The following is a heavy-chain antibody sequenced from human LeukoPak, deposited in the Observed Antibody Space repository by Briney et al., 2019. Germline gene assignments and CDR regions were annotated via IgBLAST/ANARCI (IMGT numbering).Heavy chain of an antibody. D-gene: IGHD3-3*01. J-gene: IGHJ4*02. Sequence: SETLSLTCTVSGGSISSGDYYSGWLRQPPGTGGEWSGYIYYSASTSYNPSLKSRATISLYTSNNQFSLQLSSVTAADTAVYYCARAKVLRFLEWLYVDYWGQGALVTVSS. CDR3: ARAKVLRFLEWLYVDY. CDR2: IYYSAST. V-gene: IGHV4-30-4*08. CDR1: GGSISSGDYY.